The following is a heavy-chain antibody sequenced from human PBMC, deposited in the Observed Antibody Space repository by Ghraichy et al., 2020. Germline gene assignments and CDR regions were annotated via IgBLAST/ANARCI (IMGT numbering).Heavy chain of an antibody. CDR3: AKGRVILTGYYLFDY. CDR1: GFTFSSYA. V-gene: IGHV3-23*01. Sequence: GGSLRLSCAASGFTFSSYAMSWVRQAPGKGLEWVSAISGSGGSTYYADSVKGRFTISRDNSKNTLYLQMNSLRAEDTAVYYCAKGRVILTGYYLFDYWGQGTLVTVSS. CDR2: ISGSGGST. D-gene: IGHD3-9*01. J-gene: IGHJ4*02.